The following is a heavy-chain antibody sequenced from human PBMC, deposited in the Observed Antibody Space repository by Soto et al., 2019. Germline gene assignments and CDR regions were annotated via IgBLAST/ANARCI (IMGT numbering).Heavy chain of an antibody. CDR3: ARDSLLRRLLDI. CDR1: GGSISSGGYY. D-gene: IGHD4-17*01. J-gene: IGHJ3*02. Sequence: SETLSLTCTVSGGSISSGGYYWSWIRQHPGKGLEWIGYIYYSGSTYYNPSLKSRVTISVDTSKNQFSLKLSSVDAADTAVYYCARDSLLRRLLDIWGQGTMVTVSS. CDR2: IYYSGST. V-gene: IGHV4-31*03.